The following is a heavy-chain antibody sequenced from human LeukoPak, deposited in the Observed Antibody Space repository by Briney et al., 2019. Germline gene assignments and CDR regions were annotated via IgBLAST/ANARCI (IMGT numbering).Heavy chain of an antibody. V-gene: IGHV3-15*01. CDR1: GFTFADAW. Sequence: GGSLRLSCAASGFTFADAWMSWVRQVPGKGLEWIGRIKSKSDGGAADYAAPVKDRFIFSRDDSKDTLYLQMDSLKTEDSAVYFCTTDGGGGVYTPFDYWGQGTLVTVSS. D-gene: IGHD2-15*01. J-gene: IGHJ4*02. CDR2: IKSKSDGGAA. CDR3: TTDGGGGVYTPFDY.